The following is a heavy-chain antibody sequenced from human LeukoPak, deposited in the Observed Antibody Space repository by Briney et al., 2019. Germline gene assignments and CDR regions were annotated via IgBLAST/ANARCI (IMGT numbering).Heavy chain of an antibody. CDR3: ARGSSSWDFDY. J-gene: IGHJ4*02. CDR2: IDPTDSYT. V-gene: IGHV5-10-1*01. Sequence: GESLRISCKGSGYSFTNYWINWVRHMPGKGLEWMGRIDPTDSYTNYSPSFRGHITISADKSINTVYLQCSSLKASDTAIYYCARGSSSWDFDYWGQGTLVTVSS. CDR1: GYSFTNYW. D-gene: IGHD6-13*01.